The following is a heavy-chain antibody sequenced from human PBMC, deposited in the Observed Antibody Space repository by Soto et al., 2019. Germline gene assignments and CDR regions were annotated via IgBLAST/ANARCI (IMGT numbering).Heavy chain of an antibody. J-gene: IGHJ6*03. V-gene: IGHV1-18*01. Sequence: QVQLVQSGAEVKKPGASVKVSCKASGYTFTSYGISWVRQAPGQGLEWMGWISAYNGNTNYAQKLQGRVTMTTDTSTSTAYMELRSLRYDDTAVYYCARVSYGSGTPYYYYMDVWGKGTTVTVSS. CDR3: ARVSYGSGTPYYYYMDV. CDR1: GYTFTSYG. CDR2: ISAYNGNT. D-gene: IGHD6-13*01.